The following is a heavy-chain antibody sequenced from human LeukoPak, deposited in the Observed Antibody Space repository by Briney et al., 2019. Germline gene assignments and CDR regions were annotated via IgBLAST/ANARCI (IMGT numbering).Heavy chain of an antibody. D-gene: IGHD2-21*01. J-gene: IGHJ4*02. Sequence: PGGSLRLSCAASGFTFTSYAMSWVRKAPGKGLEWVSTISVSGGSTDYADSVKGRFTISRDNSKNTLFLQMNSLRAEDTAVYYCATGRGGADYWGQGALVTVSS. CDR3: ATGRGGADY. CDR2: ISVSGGST. V-gene: IGHV3-23*01. CDR1: GFTFTSYA.